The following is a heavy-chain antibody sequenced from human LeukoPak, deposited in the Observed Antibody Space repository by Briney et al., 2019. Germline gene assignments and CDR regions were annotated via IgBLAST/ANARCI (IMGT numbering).Heavy chain of an antibody. D-gene: IGHD1-1*01. CDR1: GFTFSSFV. Sequence: GGSLRLSCAASGFTFSSFVMSWVRQAPGKGLEWVSGISGSGGSTYYADSVKGRFTISRDNSKNTLYLQMNSLRAEDTAVYYWAATLLSASTYMDVWGKGTTVTVSS. V-gene: IGHV3-23*01. J-gene: IGHJ6*03. CDR3: AATLLSASTYMDV. CDR2: ISGSGGST.